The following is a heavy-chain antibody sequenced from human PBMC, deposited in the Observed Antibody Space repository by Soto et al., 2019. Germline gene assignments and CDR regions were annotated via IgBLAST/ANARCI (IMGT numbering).Heavy chain of an antibody. D-gene: IGHD3-10*01. Sequence: GGSLRLSCAASGFTVSSNYMSWVRQAPGKGLEWVSVIYSGSSTYYADSVKGRFTISRDNSKNTLYLQMNSLRAEDTAVYYCARVGIVGRYGMDVWGQGTTATVSS. J-gene: IGHJ6*02. V-gene: IGHV3-53*01. CDR2: IYSGSST. CDR3: ARVGIVGRYGMDV. CDR1: GFTVSSNY.